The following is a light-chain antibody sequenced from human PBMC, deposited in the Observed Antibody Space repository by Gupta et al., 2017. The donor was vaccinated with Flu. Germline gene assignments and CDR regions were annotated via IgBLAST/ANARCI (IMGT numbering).Light chain of an antibody. CDR3: QQSYRTPFT. Sequence: DIQMTQSPSSLSASVGDRVTITCRASQSISNYVNWYQQKSGKAPKLLIYAASILQSGVPSRFSGSGSGTDFTLTISSLQPEDFASYYCQQSYRTPFTFGPGTKVDMK. CDR2: AAS. V-gene: IGKV1-39*01. J-gene: IGKJ3*01. CDR1: QSISNY.